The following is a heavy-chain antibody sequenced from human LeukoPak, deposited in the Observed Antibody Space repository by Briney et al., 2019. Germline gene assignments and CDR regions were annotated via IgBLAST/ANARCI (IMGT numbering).Heavy chain of an antibody. V-gene: IGHV3-9*01. CDR3: AKRSDYVSGSFPT. CDR1: GFTFDDYA. D-gene: IGHD3-16*01. CDR2: ISWNSGSI. J-gene: IGHJ5*02. Sequence: GRSLRLSCAASGFTFDDYAMHWVRQAPGKGLEWVSGISWNSGSIGYADSVKGRFTISRDNAKNSLYLQMNSLRAEDTALYYCAKRSDYVSGSFPTWGQGTLVTVSS.